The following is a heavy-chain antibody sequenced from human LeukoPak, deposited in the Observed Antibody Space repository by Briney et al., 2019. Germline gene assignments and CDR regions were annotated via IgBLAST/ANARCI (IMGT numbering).Heavy chain of an antibody. CDR2: IYTSGST. Sequence: PSETLSLTCTVSGGSISSYYWSWIRQPAGKGLEWIGRIYTSGSTNYNPSLKSRVTMSVDTSKNQFSLKLSSVTAADTAVYYCARHSSSWYHYYYYMDVWAKGPRSPSP. D-gene: IGHD6-13*01. J-gene: IGHJ6*03. V-gene: IGHV4-4*07. CDR3: ARHSSSWYHYYYYMDV. CDR1: GGSISSYY.